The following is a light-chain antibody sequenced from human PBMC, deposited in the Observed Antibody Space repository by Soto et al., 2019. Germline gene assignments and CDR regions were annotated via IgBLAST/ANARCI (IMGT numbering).Light chain of an antibody. CDR1: PSINDW. CDR3: QQYNTSPS. J-gene: IGKJ1*01. CDR2: KAS. V-gene: IGKV1-5*03. Sequence: DTQMTQSPSTLSASVGDRVTITCRASPSINDWLAWYQQKPGKATKLLIFKASSLESEVPPRFSGSGSGTEFTLTIGILQPDDFATYYCQQYNTSPSFGQGTKVEIK.